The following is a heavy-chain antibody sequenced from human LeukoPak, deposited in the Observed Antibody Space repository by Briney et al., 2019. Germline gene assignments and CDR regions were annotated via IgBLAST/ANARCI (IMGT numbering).Heavy chain of an antibody. Sequence: SETLSLTCAVSGGAVSSGSYYWSWIRQPPGQGLEWIGYIHYSGSTKYNPSLKSRVTMSVDTSKNQFSLKVTSVTAADTAIYYCTRTNYGDYNWFDPWGQGTLVTVSS. J-gene: IGHJ5*02. CDR2: IHYSGST. CDR1: GGAVSSGSYY. D-gene: IGHD4-17*01. V-gene: IGHV4-61*01. CDR3: TRTNYGDYNWFDP.